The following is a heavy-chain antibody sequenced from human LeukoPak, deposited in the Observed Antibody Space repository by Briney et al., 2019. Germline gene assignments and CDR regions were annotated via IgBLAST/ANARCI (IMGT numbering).Heavy chain of an antibody. CDR1: GGSISSGDYY. J-gene: IGHJ5*02. D-gene: IGHD6-13*01. CDR3: ARDQKGGSWSP. CDR2: IYYSGST. Sequence: SETLSLTCTVTGGSISSGDYYWSWIRQPPGKGLEWIGYIYYSGSTYYNPSLRSRATISIDTSKNQFSLKLTSVTAADTAVYYCARDQKGGSWSPWGQGTLVTVSS. V-gene: IGHV4-30-4*01.